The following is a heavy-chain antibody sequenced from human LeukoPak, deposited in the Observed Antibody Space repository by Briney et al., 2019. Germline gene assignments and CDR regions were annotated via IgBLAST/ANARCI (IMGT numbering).Heavy chain of an antibody. D-gene: IGHD3-3*01. Sequence: SVKVSCKASGGTFNSYAISWVRQAPGQGLEWMGGIIPIFGTANYAQKFQGRVTITADESTSTAYMELSSLRSEDTAVYYCARATLRFLEWPDDAFDIWGQGTMVTVSS. CDR3: ARATLRFLEWPDDAFDI. V-gene: IGHV1-69*01. J-gene: IGHJ3*02. CDR2: IIPIFGTA. CDR1: GGTFNSYA.